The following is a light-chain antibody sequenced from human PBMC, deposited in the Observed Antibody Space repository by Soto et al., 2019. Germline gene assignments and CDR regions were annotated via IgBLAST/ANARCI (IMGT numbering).Light chain of an antibody. V-gene: IGKV3-20*01. J-gene: IGKJ1*01. Sequence: EIVLTQSPGTLSLSPGERATLSCRASQSISSSYLAWYQQRPGQAPILLIYGASSRATGIPDRFSGSGSGTEFTLTISRLEPEDFAVYYCQQFGTSPWTFGQGTKV. CDR1: QSISSSY. CDR3: QQFGTSPWT. CDR2: GAS.